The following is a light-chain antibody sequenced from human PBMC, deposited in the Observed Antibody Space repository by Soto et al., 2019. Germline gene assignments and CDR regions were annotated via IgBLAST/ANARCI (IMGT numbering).Light chain of an antibody. CDR1: SSDVGGYNY. CDR3: SSYTSSSTLDYV. J-gene: IGLJ1*01. V-gene: IGLV2-14*03. CDR2: DVS. Sequence: QSALTQPASVSGSPGQSITISWTGTSSDVGGYNYVSWYQQYPGKAPKLMIYDVSNRPSGVSNRFSGSKSGNTASLTISGLQAEDEADYYCSSYTSSSTLDYVFGTGTKVTVL.